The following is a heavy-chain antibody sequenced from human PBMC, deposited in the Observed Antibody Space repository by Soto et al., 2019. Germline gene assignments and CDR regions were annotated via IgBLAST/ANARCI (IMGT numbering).Heavy chain of an antibody. CDR1: GFTFSSYG. CDR2: ISYDGSNK. D-gene: IGHD6-13*01. CDR3: AKDLIAAAFRDYGMDV. Sequence: QVQLVESGGGVVQPGRSLRLSCAASGFTFSSYGMHWVRQAPGKGLEWVAVISYDGSNKYYADSVKGRFTISRDNSQNXLYLQMNSLRAEDTAVYYCAKDLIAAAFRDYGMDVWGQGTTVTVSS. J-gene: IGHJ6*02. V-gene: IGHV3-30*18.